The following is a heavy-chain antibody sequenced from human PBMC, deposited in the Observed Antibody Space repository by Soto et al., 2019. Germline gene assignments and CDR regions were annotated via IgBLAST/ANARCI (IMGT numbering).Heavy chain of an antibody. CDR3: ARGEGYDYVWGSYRYVNAFDI. D-gene: IGHD3-16*02. CDR1: GGSISSSNW. Sequence: SSETLSLTCAVSGGSISSSNWWSWVRQPPGKGLEWIGEIYHSGSTNYNPSLKSRVTISVDKSKNQFSLKLSSVTAADTAVYYCARGEGYDYVWGSYRYVNAFDIWGQGTMVTV. J-gene: IGHJ3*02. V-gene: IGHV4-4*02. CDR2: IYHSGST.